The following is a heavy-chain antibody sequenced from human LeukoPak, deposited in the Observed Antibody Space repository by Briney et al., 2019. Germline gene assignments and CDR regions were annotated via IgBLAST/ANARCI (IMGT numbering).Heavy chain of an antibody. CDR3: ARGLCGGDCYSD. CDR2: ISSASSYI. V-gene: IGHV3-21*01. D-gene: IGHD2-21*02. Sequence: GGSLRLSCAASGFTFSSYFMNWVRQAPGKGLEWVSSISSASSYIYYADSVKGRFTISRDNAKNSLYLQMNSLRAEDTAAYYCARGLCGGDCYSDWGQGTLVTVSS. J-gene: IGHJ4*02. CDR1: GFTFSSYF.